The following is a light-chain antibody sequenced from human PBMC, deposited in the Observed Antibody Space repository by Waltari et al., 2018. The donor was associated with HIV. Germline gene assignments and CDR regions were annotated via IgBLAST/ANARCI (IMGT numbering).Light chain of an antibody. CDR3: QQYGNSPLT. V-gene: IGKV3-20*01. J-gene: IGKJ4*01. CDR2: GAS. CDR1: QSISSSD. Sequence: IVLTQSPGTLSWSPGERATLSCRASQSISSSDLAWYQQKPGQAPRLLIYGASSGATGIPDRFSGSGSGTDFTLTISRLEPEDFAVYYCQQYGNSPLTFGGGTKVEIK.